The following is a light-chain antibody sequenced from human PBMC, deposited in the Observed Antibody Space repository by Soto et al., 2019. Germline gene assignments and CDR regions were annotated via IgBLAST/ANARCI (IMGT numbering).Light chain of an antibody. J-gene: IGKJ1*01. CDR2: GAS. Sequence: EIVLTQSPGTLSLSPGERATLSCRASQSVSSSYLAWYQKKPGQAPRLLIYGASSRATGIPDRFSGSGSGTDFTLTISRLEPGDFAVYYCQQYGETPWTFGQGTKVDIK. V-gene: IGKV3-20*01. CDR1: QSVSSSY. CDR3: QQYGETPWT.